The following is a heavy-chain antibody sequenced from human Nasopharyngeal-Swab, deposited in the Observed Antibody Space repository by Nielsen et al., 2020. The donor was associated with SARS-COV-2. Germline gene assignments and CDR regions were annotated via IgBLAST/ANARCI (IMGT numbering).Heavy chain of an antibody. J-gene: IGHJ6*02. CDR3: ARDRLEGGNYYYYYGMDV. CDR2: ISAYNGNT. Sequence: VRQAPGQGLEWMGWISAYNGNTNYAQKLQGRVTMTTDTSTSTAYMELRSLRSDDTAVYYCARDRLEGGNYYYYYGMDVWGQGTTVTVSS. D-gene: IGHD3-16*01. V-gene: IGHV1-18*01.